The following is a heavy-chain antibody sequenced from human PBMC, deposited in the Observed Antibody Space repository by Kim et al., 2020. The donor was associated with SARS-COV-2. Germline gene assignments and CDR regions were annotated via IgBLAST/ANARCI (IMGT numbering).Heavy chain of an antibody. CDR1: GGSISSYY. CDR3: AREVSGSYLSWFDP. Sequence: SETLSLTCTVSGGSISSYYWSWIRQPPGKGREWIGYIYYSGSTNNNPSLKNRVTISVDTSKNQFSLKLSSVTAAATGVYFFAREVSGSYLSWFDPWGQGT. V-gene: IGHV4-59*01. CDR2: IYYSGST. D-gene: IGHD1-26*01. J-gene: IGHJ5*02.